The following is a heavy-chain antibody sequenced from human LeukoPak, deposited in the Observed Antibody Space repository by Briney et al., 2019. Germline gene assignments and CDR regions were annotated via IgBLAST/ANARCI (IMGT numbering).Heavy chain of an antibody. D-gene: IGHD3/OR15-3a*01. Sequence: PGGSLRLSCAASGFTFSDYSMSWIRQAPGKGLEWVSYISSGGAPIYYADSVKGRFTISRDSSKNTLYLQMSSLRAEDTAVYYCAKDGGTGLGTFDYWGQGTLVTVSS. V-gene: IGHV3-11*04. J-gene: IGHJ4*02. CDR1: GFTFSDYS. CDR2: ISSGGAPI. CDR3: AKDGGTGLGTFDY.